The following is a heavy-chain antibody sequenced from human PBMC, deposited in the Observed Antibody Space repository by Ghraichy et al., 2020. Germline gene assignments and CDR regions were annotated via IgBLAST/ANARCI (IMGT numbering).Heavy chain of an antibody. V-gene: IGHV4-38-2*02. D-gene: IGHD5-24*01. CDR3: ARDRSPYGWLQTNFDY. CDR1: GYSNSSGYY. CDR2: MYHSGST. Sequence: SETLSLTCTVSGYSNSSGYYWGWIRQPPGKGLEWIGSMYHSGSTYYNPSLKSRVTISVDTSKNQFSLKLSSVTAADTAVYYCARDRSPYGWLQTNFDYWGQGTLVTVSS. J-gene: IGHJ4*02.